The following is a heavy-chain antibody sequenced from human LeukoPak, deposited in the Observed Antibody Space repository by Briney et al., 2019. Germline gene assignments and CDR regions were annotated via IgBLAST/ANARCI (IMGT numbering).Heavy chain of an antibody. CDR1: GFTFSTYA. Sequence: GGSLRLSCAASGFTFSTYAMSWVRQAPGKGLEWVSTISGSGANTYYADSVRGRFTISRDNSKNTLYLQMNSLRAEDTAVYYCAKGGWAGDYVSFDYWGQGTLVTVSS. J-gene: IGHJ4*02. D-gene: IGHD3-10*02. CDR3: AKGGWAGDYVSFDY. CDR2: ISGSGANT. V-gene: IGHV3-23*01.